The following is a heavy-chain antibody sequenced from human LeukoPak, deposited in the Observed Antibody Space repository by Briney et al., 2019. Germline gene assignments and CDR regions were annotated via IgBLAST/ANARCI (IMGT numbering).Heavy chain of an antibody. Sequence: ASVKVSCKASGYTFTGYYIYWLRQAPGQGLEWMGWINPNSGGTNYAQKFQGRVTMTRDTSISTAYMELSRLRSDDTAVYYCAREMWQQLVPGWFDPWGQGTLVTVSS. D-gene: IGHD6-13*01. CDR2: INPNSGGT. V-gene: IGHV1-2*02. CDR1: GYTFTGYY. J-gene: IGHJ5*02. CDR3: AREMWQQLVPGWFDP.